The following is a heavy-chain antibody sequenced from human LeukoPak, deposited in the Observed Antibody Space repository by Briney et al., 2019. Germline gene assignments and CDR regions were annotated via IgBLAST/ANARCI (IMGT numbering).Heavy chain of an antibody. CDR3: AREVVNDFWSGDDYYYYYYMDV. J-gene: IGHJ6*03. Sequence: SVKVSCKASGGTFSSYAISWVRQAPGQGLEWMGRIIPIFGTANYAQKFQGRVTITTDEFTSTAYMELSSLRSEDTAVYYCAREVVNDFWSGDDYYYYYYMDVWGKGTTVTVSS. D-gene: IGHD3-3*01. V-gene: IGHV1-69*05. CDR1: GGTFSSYA. CDR2: IIPIFGTA.